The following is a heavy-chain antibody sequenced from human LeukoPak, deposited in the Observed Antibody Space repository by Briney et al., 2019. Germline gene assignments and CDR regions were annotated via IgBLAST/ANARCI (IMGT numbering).Heavy chain of an antibody. CDR2: IYSGGST. D-gene: IGHD6-19*01. V-gene: IGHV3-53*01. CDR3: ARVLHNSGWFRCFDP. CDR1: GFTVSSNY. Sequence: GGSLRLSCAASGFTVSSNYMSWVRQAPGKGLEWVSVIYSGGSTYYADSVKGRFTISRDTSRNTLYLQMNSLRAEDTAVYYCARVLHNSGWFRCFDPWGQGTLVTVSS. J-gene: IGHJ5*02.